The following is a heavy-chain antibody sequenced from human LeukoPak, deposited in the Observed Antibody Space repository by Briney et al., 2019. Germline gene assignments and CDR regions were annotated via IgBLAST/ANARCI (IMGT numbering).Heavy chain of an antibody. CDR1: GGSISSYS. D-gene: IGHD6-13*01. V-gene: IGHV4-59*01. Sequence: PSETLSLTCTVSGGSISSYSWSWIRQPPGKGLEWIGYIYYSGSTNYNPSLKSRVTISVDTSKNQFSLKLSSVTAADTAVYYCARTGVSEAGSNWFDPWGQGTLVTVSS. J-gene: IGHJ5*02. CDR2: IYYSGST. CDR3: ARTGVSEAGSNWFDP.